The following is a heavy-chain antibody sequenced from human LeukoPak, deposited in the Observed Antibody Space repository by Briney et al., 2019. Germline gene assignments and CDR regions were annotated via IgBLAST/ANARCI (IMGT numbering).Heavy chain of an antibody. CDR2: FTTYNGNT. Sequence: ASVKVSCKTSGYTFTDFGINWVRQAPGQGLEWMGRFTTYNGNTNYAQKFQGRVTMTTDTSTTTAYLELRSLRSDDTAVYYCARDGARWLRFAYYYYMDVWGKGTTVTVSS. D-gene: IGHD5-12*01. J-gene: IGHJ6*03. CDR3: ARDGARWLRFAYYYYMDV. V-gene: IGHV1-18*01. CDR1: GYTFTDFG.